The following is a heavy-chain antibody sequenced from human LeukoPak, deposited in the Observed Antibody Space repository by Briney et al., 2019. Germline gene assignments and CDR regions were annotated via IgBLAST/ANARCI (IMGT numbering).Heavy chain of an antibody. D-gene: IGHD1-26*01. Sequence: SQTLSLTCSVSGDSISSGGYYWHWIRQHPEKGLEWIGYIYSTGTTYYNPSFTSRLTMSLDTSKNQFSLKVTSVTAADTAVYFCARDRPDTTSPTTVGRFDPWGQGTLVTVSS. CDR1: GDSISSGGYY. J-gene: IGHJ5*02. V-gene: IGHV4-31*03. CDR3: ARDRPDTTSPTTVGRFDP. CDR2: IYSTGTT.